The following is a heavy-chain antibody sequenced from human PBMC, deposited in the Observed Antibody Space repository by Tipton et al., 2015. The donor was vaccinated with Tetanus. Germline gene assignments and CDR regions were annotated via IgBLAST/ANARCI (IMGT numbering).Heavy chain of an antibody. CDR2: IYYSGSA. D-gene: IGHD1-7*01. J-gene: IGHJ6*01. CDR3: ARDRITGPTGRYYAMDV. V-gene: IGHV4-61*08. CDR1: GGSISSDAHY. Sequence: TLSLTCTVSGGSISSDAHYWSWIRQAPGKALEWVAHIYYSGSATYNPSVASRATVSIDMSKNQFSLRLTSATAADTAVYYCARDRITGPTGRYYAMDVWGQGTTVTVSS.